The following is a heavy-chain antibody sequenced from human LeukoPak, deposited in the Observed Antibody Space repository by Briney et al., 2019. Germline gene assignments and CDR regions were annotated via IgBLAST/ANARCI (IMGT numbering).Heavy chain of an antibody. CDR2: IYYSGST. Sequence: SQTLSLTCTFSGVSISSGDYYWSWIRQPPGKGLEWIGYIYYSGSTYYNPSLKSRVTISVDTSKNQFSLKLSSVTAADTAVYYCARKRYYNILTGPWGQGNLVTVSS. J-gene: IGHJ5*02. CDR3: ARKRYYNILTGP. CDR1: GVSISSGDYY. D-gene: IGHD3-9*01. V-gene: IGHV4-30-4*08.